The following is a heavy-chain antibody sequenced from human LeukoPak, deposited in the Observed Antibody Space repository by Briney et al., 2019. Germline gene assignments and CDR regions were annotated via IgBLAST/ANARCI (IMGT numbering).Heavy chain of an antibody. Sequence: GRSLRLSCAASGFTFSRYGMYWVRQAPGKGLQWVAVIWNDGSNKFYGDSVKGRFTISSDNSKNTLYLQMNSLRAEDTAAYYCARGPQYGSGSYLDYWGQGTLVTVSS. CDR2: IWNDGSNK. CDR1: GFTFSRYG. J-gene: IGHJ4*02. CDR3: ARGPQYGSGSYLDY. V-gene: IGHV3-33*01. D-gene: IGHD3-10*01.